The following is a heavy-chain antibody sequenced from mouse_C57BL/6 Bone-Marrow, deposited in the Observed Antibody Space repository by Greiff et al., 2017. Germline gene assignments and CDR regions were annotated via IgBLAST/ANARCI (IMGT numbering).Heavy chain of an antibody. J-gene: IGHJ3*01. CDR1: GYTFTSYW. V-gene: IGHV1-59*01. CDR3: ARNLYYCGSSVAWFAY. D-gene: IGHD1-1*01. CDR2: IDPSDSYT. Sequence: QVQLQQPGAELVRPGTSVKLSCKASGYTFTSYWMHWVKQRPGQGLEWIGVIDPSDSYTNYNQKFKGKAKLTVDTSSSTAYMQLSSLTSEDSAVYYCARNLYYCGSSVAWFAYWGQGTLVTVSA.